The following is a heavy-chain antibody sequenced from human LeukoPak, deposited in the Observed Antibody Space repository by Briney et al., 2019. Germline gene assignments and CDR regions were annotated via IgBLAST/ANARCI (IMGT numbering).Heavy chain of an antibody. CDR3: ARHRVVPTAFDY. V-gene: IGHV4-4*09. CDR1: GGSISSYY. CDR2: IYTSGST. Sequence: SETLSLTCTVSGGSISSYYWSWIRQPPGKGLEWIGYIYTSGSTNYNPSLKNRVTISVDTSKNQFSLKLSSVTAADTAVYYCARHRVVPTAFDYWGQGTLVTVSS. D-gene: IGHD2-2*01. J-gene: IGHJ4*02.